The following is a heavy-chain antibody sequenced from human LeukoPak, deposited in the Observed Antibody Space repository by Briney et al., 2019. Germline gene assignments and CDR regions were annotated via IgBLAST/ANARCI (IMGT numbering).Heavy chain of an antibody. V-gene: IGHV5-51*01. J-gene: IGHJ3*01. D-gene: IGHD1-26*01. CDR3: GMSGDRVPLQDDVFDV. CDR1: GYSFTSYC. CDR2: IYPGDSGP. Sequence: GESLKISCKVSGYSFTSYCIGWVRQMPGKGLEWMGIIYPGDSGPTYSPSFQGQVTISVDRSINTAYLQWSSLQASDTAMYYCGMSGDRVPLQDDVFDVWGQGTMVTVST.